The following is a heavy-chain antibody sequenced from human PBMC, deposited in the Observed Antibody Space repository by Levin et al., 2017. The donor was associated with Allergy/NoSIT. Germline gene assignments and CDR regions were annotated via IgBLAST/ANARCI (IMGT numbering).Heavy chain of an antibody. Sequence: SETLSLTCSVSGGSIRITSYFWGWIRQPPGKGLEWIGSIFYSGSTHYRPSLKSRVTISVDTSKNQFSLELRSVTAADTAVYYCATLVVVGATPDYWGPGTLVTVSS. CDR2: IFYSGST. D-gene: IGHD2-15*01. V-gene: IGHV4-39*01. J-gene: IGHJ4*02. CDR1: GGSIRITSYF. CDR3: ATLVVVGATPDY.